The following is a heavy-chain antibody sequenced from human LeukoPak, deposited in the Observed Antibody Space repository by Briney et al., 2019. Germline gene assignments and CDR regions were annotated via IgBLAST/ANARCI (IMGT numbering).Heavy chain of an antibody. D-gene: IGHD3-10*01. CDR3: ARLRIVRGGGLFDP. J-gene: IGHJ5*02. V-gene: IGHV4-39*01. CDR2: IYYSGGT. CDR1: GGSTSSSSYY. Sequence: SETLSLTCTVSGGSTSSSSYYWGWIRQPPGKGLEWLGSIYYSGGTYYNPSLKSRVSISVDKSKNQFSLMRSSVPAADTAVYYCARLRIVRGGGLFDPWGQGTLVTVSS.